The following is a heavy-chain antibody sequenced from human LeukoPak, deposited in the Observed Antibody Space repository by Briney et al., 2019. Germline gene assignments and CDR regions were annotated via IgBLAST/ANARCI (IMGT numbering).Heavy chain of an antibody. J-gene: IGHJ4*02. D-gene: IGHD3-22*01. CDR2: IYPGDSDT. CDR1: GYSFTSYW. Sequence: GESLKISCKGSGYSFTSYWIGWVRQMPGKGLERMGIIYPGDSDTRYSPSFQGQVTISADKSISTAYLQWSSLKASDTAMYYCARRKGYYDSSGYCDYWGQGTLVTVSS. CDR3: ARRKGYYDSSGYCDY. V-gene: IGHV5-51*01.